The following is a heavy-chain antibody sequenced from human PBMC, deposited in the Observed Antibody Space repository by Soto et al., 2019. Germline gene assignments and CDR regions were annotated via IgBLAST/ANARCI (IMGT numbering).Heavy chain of an antibody. J-gene: IGHJ6*03. CDR2: IWYDGSNK. CDR1: GFTFSSYG. D-gene: IGHD2-2*01. V-gene: IGHV3-33*01. Sequence: PGGSLRLSCAASGFTFSSYGMHWVRQAPGKGLEWVAVIWYDGSNKYYADSVKGRFTISRDNSKNTLYLQMNSLRAEDTAVYYCARDRGYCSSTSCYDPYQSYYYMDVWGKGISVTVSS. CDR3: ARDRGYCSSTSCYDPYQSYYYMDV.